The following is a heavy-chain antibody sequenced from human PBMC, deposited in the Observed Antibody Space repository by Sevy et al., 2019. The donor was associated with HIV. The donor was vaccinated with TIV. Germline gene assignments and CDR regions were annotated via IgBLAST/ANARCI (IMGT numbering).Heavy chain of an antibody. CDR1: GFTFSSYG. CDR3: AGGWGGVGATTNFDY. D-gene: IGHD1-26*01. Sequence: GGSLRLSCAASGFTFSSYGMHWVRQAPGKGLEWVAVIWYDGSNKYYADSVKGRFTISRDNSKNTLYLQMNSLRAEDTAVYYCAGGWGGVGATTNFDYWGQGTLVTVSS. J-gene: IGHJ4*02. V-gene: IGHV3-33*01. CDR2: IWYDGSNK.